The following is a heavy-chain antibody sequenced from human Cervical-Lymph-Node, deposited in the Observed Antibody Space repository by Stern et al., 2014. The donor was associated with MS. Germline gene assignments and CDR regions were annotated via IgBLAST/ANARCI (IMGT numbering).Heavy chain of an antibody. Sequence: VQLVESGAEVKKPGSSVKVSCKASGGTFSTQAINWVRQAPGQGLEWVGGINPIFGTPNYAEKVQDRVTITADKSTSTAYMDLSSLRSEDTAVYYCATPSTVTVGGMDVWGQGTTVTVSS. J-gene: IGHJ6*02. D-gene: IGHD4-17*01. V-gene: IGHV1-69*06. CDR1: GGTFSTQA. CDR3: ATPSTVTVGGMDV. CDR2: INPIFGTP.